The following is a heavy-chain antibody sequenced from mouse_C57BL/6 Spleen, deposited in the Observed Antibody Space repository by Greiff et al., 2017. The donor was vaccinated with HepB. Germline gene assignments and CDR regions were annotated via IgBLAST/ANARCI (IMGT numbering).Heavy chain of an antibody. CDR1: GFTFSSYA. D-gene: IGHD2-4*01. CDR2: ISDGGSYT. Sequence: EVQLVESGGGLVKPGGSLKLSCAASGFTFSSYAMSWVRQTPEKRLEWVATISDGGSYTYYPDNVKGRFTISRDNAKNNLYLQMSHLKSEDTAMYYCAREYDYGAWFAYWGQGTLVTVSA. CDR3: AREYDYGAWFAY. J-gene: IGHJ3*01. V-gene: IGHV5-4*01.